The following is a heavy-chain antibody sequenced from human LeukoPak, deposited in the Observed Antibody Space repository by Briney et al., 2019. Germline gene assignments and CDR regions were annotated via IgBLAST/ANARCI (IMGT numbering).Heavy chain of an antibody. CDR2: ISGSSSYI. D-gene: IGHD3-16*01. V-gene: IGHV3-21*04. Sequence: PGGSLRLSCAAFGFTFSSYSMNWVRQAPGKGLEWVSSISGSSSYIYYADSVKGRFIISRDNAKNSLYLQMNTLRADDTAVYYCARDGFGTGSNWGQGTLVTVSS. CDR3: ARDGFGTGSN. J-gene: IGHJ4*02. CDR1: GFTFSSYS.